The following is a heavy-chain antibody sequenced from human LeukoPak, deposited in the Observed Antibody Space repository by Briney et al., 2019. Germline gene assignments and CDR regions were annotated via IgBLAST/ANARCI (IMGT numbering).Heavy chain of an antibody. CDR1: GYTFTSYD. Sequence: ASVKVSCKASGYTFTSYDINWVRQATGQGLEWMGWMNPNSGNTGYAQEFQGRVTMTRNTSISTAYMELSSLRSEDTAVYYCASYYYDSSGYYSDYWGQGTLVTVSS. J-gene: IGHJ4*02. V-gene: IGHV1-8*01. CDR2: MNPNSGNT. CDR3: ASYYYDSSGYYSDY. D-gene: IGHD3-22*01.